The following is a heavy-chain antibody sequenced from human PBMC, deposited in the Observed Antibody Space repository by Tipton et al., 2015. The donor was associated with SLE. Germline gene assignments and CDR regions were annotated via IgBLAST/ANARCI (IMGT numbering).Heavy chain of an antibody. J-gene: IGHJ4*02. CDR2: LYYSGNT. D-gene: IGHD2-8*01. CDR3: ARGYCSDGVCYGFGFFDY. Sequence: TLSLTCTVSGGSISSGSYYWTWIRQPAGKGLEWIGVLYYSGNTYYNPFLKSPVTLSIDTSKNQFSLKMRSVTAADTAVYFCARGYCSDGVCYGFGFFDYLGQGNLVTVS. V-gene: IGHV4-61*10. CDR1: GGSISSGSYY.